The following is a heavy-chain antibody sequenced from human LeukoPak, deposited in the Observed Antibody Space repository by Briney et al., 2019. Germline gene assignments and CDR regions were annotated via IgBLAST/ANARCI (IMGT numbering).Heavy chain of an antibody. CDR2: IYPGDSDT. CDR3: ARQGYCGGDCYRGFDY. CDR1: GYSFTSYW. Sequence: GESLKISCKGSGYSFTSYWIGWVRQMPGKGLEWMGIIYPGDSDTRYSPSFQGQVTTSADKSINTAYLQWSSLKASDTAMYYCARQGYCGGDCYRGFDYWGQGTLVTVSS. J-gene: IGHJ4*02. V-gene: IGHV5-51*01. D-gene: IGHD2-21*02.